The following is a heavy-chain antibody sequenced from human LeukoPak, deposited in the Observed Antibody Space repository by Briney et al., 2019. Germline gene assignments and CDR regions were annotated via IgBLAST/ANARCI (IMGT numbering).Heavy chain of an antibody. CDR3: ARGYSSTHDAFDI. Sequence: PSETLSLTCAVSGGSISSGGYSWSWIRQPPGKGLEWIGYIYHSGSTYYNPSLKSRVTMSVDTSKNQFSLKLSSVTAADTAVYYCARGYSSTHDAFDIWGQGTMVTVSS. J-gene: IGHJ3*02. CDR2: IYHSGST. V-gene: IGHV4-30-2*01. CDR1: GGSISSGGYS. D-gene: IGHD6-13*01.